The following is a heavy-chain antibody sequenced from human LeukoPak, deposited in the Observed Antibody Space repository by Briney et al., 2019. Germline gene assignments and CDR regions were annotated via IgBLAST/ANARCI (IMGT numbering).Heavy chain of an antibody. CDR3: AGTTNTIITMVRGFRIL. D-gene: IGHD3-10*01. Sequence: PGGSLRLSCAASGFTFSSYAMSWVRQAPGKGLEWVSAISGSGGTTYYADSVKGRFTVSRDNSKNTLYLQMSSLRAEDTAVYYCAGTTNTIITMVRGFRILGGQGTLVTVSS. CDR2: ISGSGGTT. CDR1: GFTFSSYA. J-gene: IGHJ4*02. V-gene: IGHV3-23*01.